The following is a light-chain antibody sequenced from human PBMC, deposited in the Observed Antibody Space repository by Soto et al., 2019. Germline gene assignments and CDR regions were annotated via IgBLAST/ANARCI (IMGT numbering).Light chain of an antibody. V-gene: IGKV1-5*01. CDR1: QSISNW. J-gene: IGKJ1*01. Sequence: DIPMTQSPTTLSASVGDRVTITCRASQSISNWLAWYQQKPGKAPKLLIYDASSLESGVPSRFSGSGSGTEFTLTISSLQPDDFATYYCQKYNSYLWTFGQGTKVEIK. CDR2: DAS. CDR3: QKYNSYLWT.